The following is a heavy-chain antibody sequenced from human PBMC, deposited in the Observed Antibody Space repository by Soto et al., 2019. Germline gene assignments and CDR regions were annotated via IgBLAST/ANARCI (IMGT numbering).Heavy chain of an antibody. V-gene: IGHV4-30-4*01. CDR2: IYYSGST. J-gene: IGHJ5*02. D-gene: IGHD1-1*01. CDR3: ARDQSWHDLVGWFDR. CDR1: GGSISSGDYY. Sequence: PSETLSLTCTVSGGSISSGDYYWSWIRRPPGKGLEWIGYIYYSGSTYYNPSLKSRVTISVDTSKNQFSLKLSSVTAADTAVYYCARDQSWHDLVGWFDRWGQGTLVTVSS.